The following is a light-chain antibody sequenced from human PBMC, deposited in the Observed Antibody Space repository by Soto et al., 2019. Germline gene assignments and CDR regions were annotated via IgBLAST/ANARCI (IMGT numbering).Light chain of an antibody. CDR2: DVT. Sequence: QSVLTQPASVSGSPGQSITISCIGTSSDVGAFNYVSWYQHHPGKAPKLIIYDVTDRPSGVSNRFSASKSGNTASLTISGHQAEDEADYYCSSYTTRNTEAFGTGTKVSVL. V-gene: IGLV2-14*03. CDR3: SSYTTRNTEA. CDR1: SSDVGAFNY. J-gene: IGLJ1*01.